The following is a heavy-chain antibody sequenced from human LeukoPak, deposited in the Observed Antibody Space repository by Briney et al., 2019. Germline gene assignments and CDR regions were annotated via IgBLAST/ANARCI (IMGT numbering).Heavy chain of an antibody. J-gene: IGHJ4*02. D-gene: IGHD3-22*01. CDR2: INPSGGST. Sequence: GASVKVSCKASGYTFTSYYMHWVRQAPGQGLEWMGIINPSGGSTSYAQKFQGRVTMTRDTSTSTVYMELSSPRSEDTAVYYCARMGYQITDYDSSGYYYTNFDYWGQGTLVTVSS. V-gene: IGHV1-46*01. CDR3: ARMGYQITDYDSSGYYYTNFDY. CDR1: GYTFTSYY.